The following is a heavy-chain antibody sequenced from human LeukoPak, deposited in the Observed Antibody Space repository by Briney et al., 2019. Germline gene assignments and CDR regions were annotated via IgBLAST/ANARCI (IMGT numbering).Heavy chain of an antibody. J-gene: IGHJ3*02. D-gene: IGHD2-21*02. CDR3: ASPFPVTGGAFDI. V-gene: IGHV4-39*01. CDR1: GGSISSSSYY. Sequence: NPSETLSLTCTVSGGSISSSSYYWGWIRQPPGKGLEWIGSIYYSGSTYYNPSLKSRVTISVDTSKNQFSLKLSSVTAADTAVYYCASPFPVTGGAFDIWGQGTMVTVSS. CDR2: IYYSGST.